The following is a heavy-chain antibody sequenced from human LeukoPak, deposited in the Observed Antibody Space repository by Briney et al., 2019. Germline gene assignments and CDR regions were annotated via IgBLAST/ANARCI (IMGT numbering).Heavy chain of an antibody. J-gene: IGHJ4*02. CDR1: GGSISSYY. V-gene: IGHV4-59*12. Sequence: SETLSLTCTVSGGSISSYYWSWIRQPPGKGLEWIGYIYYSGSTNYNPSLKSRVTISVDKSKNQFSLKLSSVTAADTAVYYCATGPRYDYLDYWGQGTLVTVSS. CDR2: IYYSGST. CDR3: ATGPRYDYLDY. D-gene: IGHD3-9*01.